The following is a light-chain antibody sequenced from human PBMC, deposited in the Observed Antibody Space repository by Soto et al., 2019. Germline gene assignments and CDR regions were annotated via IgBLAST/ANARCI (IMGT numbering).Light chain of an antibody. Sequence: EIVMTQSPATLSVSPGERATLSCRASQSVRSNLAWYQQKPGQAPRLLIFGGSTRATGIPARFSGSGSGTEFTLTISSLQSEDFAVYYCQQYYTRETFGQGTKLEIK. V-gene: IGKV3D-15*01. CDR2: GGS. CDR3: QQYYTRET. CDR1: QSVRSN. J-gene: IGKJ2*01.